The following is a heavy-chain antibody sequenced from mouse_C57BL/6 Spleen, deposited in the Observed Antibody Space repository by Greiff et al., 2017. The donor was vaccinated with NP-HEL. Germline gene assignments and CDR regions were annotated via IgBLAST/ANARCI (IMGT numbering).Heavy chain of an antibody. D-gene: IGHD1-1*02. CDR3: ARNTHGPFDY. CDR1: GFSLTSYA. J-gene: IGHJ2*01. V-gene: IGHV2-9-1*01. CDR2: IWPGGGT. Sequence: VQRVESGPGLVAPSQSLSITCTVSGFSLTSYAISWVRQPPGKGLEWLGVIWPGGGTNYNSALKSRLSISKDNSKSQVFLKMNSLQTDDTARYYCARNTHGPFDYWGQGTTLTVSS.